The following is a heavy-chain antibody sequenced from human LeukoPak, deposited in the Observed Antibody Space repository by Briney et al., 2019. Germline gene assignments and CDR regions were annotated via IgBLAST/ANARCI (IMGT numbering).Heavy chain of an antibody. CDR1: GYNFIDYY. Sequence: ASVKVSCKASGYNFIDYYIFWVRQAPGQGLEWMGWINPNSGAAGYAQKFQGRVTMTRDTSINTAYLELSRLRSDDTAVYFCARASTGLPNWFDPWGQGTLVTVSP. CDR2: INPNSGAA. CDR3: ARASTGLPNWFDP. V-gene: IGHV1-2*02. D-gene: IGHD4-17*01. J-gene: IGHJ5*02.